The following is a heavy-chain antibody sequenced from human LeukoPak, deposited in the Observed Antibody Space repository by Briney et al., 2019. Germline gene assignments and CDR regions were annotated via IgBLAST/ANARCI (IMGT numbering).Heavy chain of an antibody. CDR2: IKSKTDGGTT. CDR3: TTDLGQQLAYFGYYYYGMDV. V-gene: IGHV3-15*07. J-gene: IGHJ6*02. CDR1: GFTFSNAW. D-gene: IGHD6-13*01. Sequence: PGGSLRLSCAASGFTFSNAWVNWVRQAPGKGLEWVGRIKSKTDGGTTDYAAPVKGRFTISRDDSKNTLYLQMNSLKTGDTAVYYSTTDLGQQLAYFGYYYYGMDVWGQGTTVTVSS.